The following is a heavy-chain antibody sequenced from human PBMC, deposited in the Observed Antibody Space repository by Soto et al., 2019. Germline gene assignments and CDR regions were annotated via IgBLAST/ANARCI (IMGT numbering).Heavy chain of an antibody. V-gene: IGHV3-23*01. CDR2: ISGSVDSV. J-gene: IGHJ6*03. Sequence: EVQLLESGGGLVQPGGSLRLSCAASGFTFSSYAMSWVRQAPGKGLEWVSGISGSVDSVYYADSVKGRFTISRDNSKNTLYLQMNSLRAEDTAIYSCAKDRCSSSSCTFYYYYMDVWGKGTTVTVSS. D-gene: IGHD2-2*01. CDR3: AKDRCSSSSCTFYYYYMDV. CDR1: GFTFSSYA.